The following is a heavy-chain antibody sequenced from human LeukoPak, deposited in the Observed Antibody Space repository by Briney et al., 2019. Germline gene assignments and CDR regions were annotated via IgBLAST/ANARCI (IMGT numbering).Heavy chain of an antibody. CDR3: AKDESYYDFWSGYSASYWYFDL. CDR1: GFTFSSYA. CDR2: ISGSGGST. D-gene: IGHD3-3*01. Sequence: GGSLRLSCAASGFTFSSYAMSWVRQAPGKGLEWVSAISGSGGSTYYADSVKGRFTISRDYSKNTLYLQMNSLRAEDTAVYYCAKDESYYDFWSGYSASYWYFDLWGRGTLVTVSS. J-gene: IGHJ2*01. V-gene: IGHV3-23*01.